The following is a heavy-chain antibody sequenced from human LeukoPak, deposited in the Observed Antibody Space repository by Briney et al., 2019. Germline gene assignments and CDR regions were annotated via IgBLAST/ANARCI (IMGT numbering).Heavy chain of an antibody. Sequence: PGGSLRLSCAASGFTVSSNYMSWVRQAPGKGLEWVSLIYSGGATYYADSVKGRFTISRDNSKNTLYLQMNSLRAEDTAVYYCAKGYPAAAGIFDYWGQGTLVTVSS. CDR2: IYSGGAT. V-gene: IGHV3-53*01. CDR1: GFTVSSNY. D-gene: IGHD6-13*01. CDR3: AKGYPAAAGIFDY. J-gene: IGHJ4*02.